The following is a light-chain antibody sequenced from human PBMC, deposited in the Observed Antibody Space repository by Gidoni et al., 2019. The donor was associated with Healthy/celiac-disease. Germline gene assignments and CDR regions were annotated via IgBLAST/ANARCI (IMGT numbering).Light chain of an antibody. V-gene: IGKV3-11*01. CDR2: DAS. CDR1: QSVSSY. CDR3: QQRSNWPLSG. J-gene: IGKJ5*01. Sequence: EIVLTQSPATLSLSPGERATLSCRASQSVSSYLAWYQQKPGQAPRLLIYDASNRATGIPARFSGSGSGTDFTLTISSLEPEDFAVYYCQQRSNWPLSGFXXXTRLEIK.